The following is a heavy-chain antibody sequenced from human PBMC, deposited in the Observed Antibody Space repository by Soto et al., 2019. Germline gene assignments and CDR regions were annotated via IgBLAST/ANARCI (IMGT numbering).Heavy chain of an antibody. J-gene: IGHJ6*02. V-gene: IGHV5-51*01. CDR3: ARPGRLGSGRYYYYGMDV. CDR2: TYPGDSDT. Sequence: GESLKISCKGSGYSFTSYWIGWVRQMPGKGLEWMGITYPGDSDTRYSPSFQGQVTISADKSISTAYLQWSSLKASDTAMYYCARPGRLGSGRYYYYGMDVWGQGTTVTVSS. CDR1: GYSFTSYW. D-gene: IGHD3-10*01.